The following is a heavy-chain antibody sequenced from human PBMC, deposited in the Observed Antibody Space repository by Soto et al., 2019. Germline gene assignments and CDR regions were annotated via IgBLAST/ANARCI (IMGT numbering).Heavy chain of an antibody. J-gene: IGHJ5*02. CDR3: AGVSLLEWFNGCAQGRYWFDP. CDR1: SGSISSYY. V-gene: IGHV4-59*01. CDR2: IYYSGST. Sequence: SANLAITCTGSSGSISSYYWTWIRQPPGKGLEWSGYIYYSGSTNYNPSLKSRVTISVDTSKNQFSLKLSSVTAADTAVYYCAGVSLLEWFNGCAQGRYWFDPWGQGTPVTVSS. D-gene: IGHD3-3*01.